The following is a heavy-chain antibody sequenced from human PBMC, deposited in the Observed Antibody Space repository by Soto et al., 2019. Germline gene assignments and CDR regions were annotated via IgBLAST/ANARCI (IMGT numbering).Heavy chain of an antibody. Sequence: GASVKVSCKVSGYTLTELSMHWVRQAPGKGLEWMGGFDPEDGETIYAQKFQGRVTMTEDTSTDTAYMELSSLRSEDTAVYYCATVPPQAGTSNWFDPWGQGTLVTVS. CDR2: FDPEDGET. CDR1: GYTLTELS. V-gene: IGHV1-24*01. J-gene: IGHJ5*02. CDR3: ATVPPQAGTSNWFDP. D-gene: IGHD6-19*01.